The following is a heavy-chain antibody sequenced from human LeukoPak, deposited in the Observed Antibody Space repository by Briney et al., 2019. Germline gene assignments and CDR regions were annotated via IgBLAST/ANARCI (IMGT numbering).Heavy chain of an antibody. CDR3: ARRRSWPEFDY. D-gene: IGHD6-13*01. J-gene: IGHJ4*02. CDR2: IYYTGDA. Sequence: SETLSLTCDVSGGSINSTGYFWGWIRQSPEKGLEWIGAIYYTGDAYFNPSLRSRANMAVDTSENRFSLNLRSVTAADTAIYYCARRRSWPEFDYWGQGTLVTVSS. V-gene: IGHV4-39*01. CDR1: GGSINSTGYF.